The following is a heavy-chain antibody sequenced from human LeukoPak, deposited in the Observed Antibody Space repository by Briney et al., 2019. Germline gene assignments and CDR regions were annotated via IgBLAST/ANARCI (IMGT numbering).Heavy chain of an antibody. Sequence: ASVKVSCKASGYTFTGYYMHWVRQAPGQGLEWMGWINPNSGGTNYAQKFQGRVTMTRDTSISTVYMELSSLRSEDTAVYYCARETTYCTNGVCYRPFDYWGQGTLVTVSS. CDR2: INPNSGGT. D-gene: IGHD2-8*01. V-gene: IGHV1-2*02. CDR1: GYTFTGYY. J-gene: IGHJ4*02. CDR3: ARETTYCTNGVCYRPFDY.